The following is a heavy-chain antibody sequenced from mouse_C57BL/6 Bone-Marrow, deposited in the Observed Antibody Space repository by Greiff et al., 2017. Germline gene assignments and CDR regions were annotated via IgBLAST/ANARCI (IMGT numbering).Heavy chain of an antibody. Sequence: EVQLQQSGPELVKPGASVKISCKASGYTFTDYYMNWVKQSHGKSLEWIGDINPNNGGTSYNQKFKCKATLTVDKSSSTAYMELRSLTSEDSAVYYCARSGGTTGVDYWGQGTSVTVSS. CDR1: GYTFTDYY. CDR2: INPNNGGT. J-gene: IGHJ4*01. D-gene: IGHD1-1*01. CDR3: ARSGGTTGVDY. V-gene: IGHV1-26*01.